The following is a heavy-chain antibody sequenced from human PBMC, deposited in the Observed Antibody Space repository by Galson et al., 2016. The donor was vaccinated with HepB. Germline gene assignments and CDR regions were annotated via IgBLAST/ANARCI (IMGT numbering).Heavy chain of an antibody. CDR3: AGATHGNTWFDY. CDR2: IYFGGFET. J-gene: IGHJ4*02. V-gene: IGHV5-51*01. D-gene: IGHD4/OR15-4a*01. CDR1: GYRSTNYW. Sequence: QSGAEVKKPGESLKISCQAFGYRSTNYWIGWVRQMPGTGLEWLGLIYFGGFETRYSPSFQGRVIVSADRSINTAYLQWGSLEASDTAICYCAGATHGNTWFDYWGQGTQVTVSS.